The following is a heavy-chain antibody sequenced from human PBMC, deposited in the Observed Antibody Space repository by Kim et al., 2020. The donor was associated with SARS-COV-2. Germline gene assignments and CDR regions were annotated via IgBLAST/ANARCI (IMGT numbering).Heavy chain of an antibody. CDR3: ATDRGYSGYRLDY. Sequence: YAESVKGRYTSSRDNAKNSLYLKMNSLRDEDTAVYYGATDRGYSGYRLDYWGQGTLVTVSS. V-gene: IGHV3-48*02. D-gene: IGHD5-12*01. J-gene: IGHJ4*02.